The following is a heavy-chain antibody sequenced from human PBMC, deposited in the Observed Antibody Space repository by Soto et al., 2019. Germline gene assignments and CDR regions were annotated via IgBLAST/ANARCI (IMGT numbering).Heavy chain of an antibody. D-gene: IGHD2-15*01. CDR1: GGSISSSSYY. V-gene: IGHV4-39*01. J-gene: IGHJ5*02. CDR3: ARLPPPGCYGADWFLP. Sequence: SETLSLTCTVSGGSISSSSYYWGWIRQPPGEGLEWIGSIYYSGSTYYNPSLKSRVTISVDTSKNQFSLKLSSVPAADTAVFFFARLPPPGCYGADWFLPWGQGTLVTVSS. CDR2: IYYSGST.